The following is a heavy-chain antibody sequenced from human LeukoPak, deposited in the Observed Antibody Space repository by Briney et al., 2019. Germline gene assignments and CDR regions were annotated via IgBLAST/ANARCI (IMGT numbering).Heavy chain of an antibody. V-gene: IGHV1-2*02. D-gene: IGHD2-2*01. Sequence: ASVKVSCKASGYTFTGYYMHWVRQAPGQGLEWMGWINPNSGGTKYAQKFQGRVTMTRDTSISTAYMELSRLTSDDTAVYYCAGDVGEYCSSTSCYASDKWGQGTLVTVSS. CDR3: AGDVGEYCSSTSCYASDK. CDR1: GYTFTGYY. CDR2: INPNSGGT. J-gene: IGHJ4*02.